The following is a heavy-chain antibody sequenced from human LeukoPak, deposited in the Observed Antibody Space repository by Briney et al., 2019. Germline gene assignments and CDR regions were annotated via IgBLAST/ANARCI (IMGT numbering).Heavy chain of an antibody. V-gene: IGHV3-33*01. J-gene: IGHJ4*02. CDR1: GFTFSSYG. D-gene: IGHD4-11*01. CDR2: IWYDGSNK. Sequence: GGSLRLSCAASGFTFSSYGMHWVRQAPGKGLEWVAVIWYDGSNKYYADSVKGRFTISRDNSKNTLYLQMNSLRAEDTAVYYCARGRYTVTVAEFDYWGQGTLVTVSS. CDR3: ARGRYTVTVAEFDY.